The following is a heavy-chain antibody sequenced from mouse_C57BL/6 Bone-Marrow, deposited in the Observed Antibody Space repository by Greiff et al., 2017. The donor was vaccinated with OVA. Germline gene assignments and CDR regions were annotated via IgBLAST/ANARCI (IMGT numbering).Heavy chain of an antibody. CDR2: IRSKSSNYAT. Sequence: EVKLVESGGGLVQPKGSLKLSCAASGFTFNTYAMHWVRQAPGKGLEWVARIRSKSSNYATYYADSVKDRFTISRDDSQSMLYLQMNNLKTEDTAMYYCVGEGDYGSSFPYYFDYWGQGTTLTVSS. V-gene: IGHV10-3*01. CDR3: VGEGDYGSSFPYYFDY. J-gene: IGHJ2*01. D-gene: IGHD1-1*01. CDR1: GFTFNTYA.